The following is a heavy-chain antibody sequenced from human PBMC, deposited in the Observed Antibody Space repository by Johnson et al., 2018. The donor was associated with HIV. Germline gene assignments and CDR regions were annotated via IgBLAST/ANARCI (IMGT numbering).Heavy chain of an antibody. CDR1: GFTFSTHD. D-gene: IGHD5-12*01. CDR2: IGTAGDT. V-gene: IGHV3-13*01. J-gene: IGHJ3*02. Sequence: VQLVESGGGLVQPGGSLRLSCAASGFTFSTHDMHWVRQASGKGLEWVSAIGTAGDTYYPGSVKGRFTISRENAKNSLYLQMNSLRVGDTAVYYCAKEDEWLRLGSAFDIWGHGTMVTVSS. CDR3: AKEDEWLRLGSAFDI.